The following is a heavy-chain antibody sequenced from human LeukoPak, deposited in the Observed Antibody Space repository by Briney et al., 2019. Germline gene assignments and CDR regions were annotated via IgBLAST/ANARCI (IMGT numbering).Heavy chain of an antibody. CDR3: ARAGYGDLDDAFDI. CDR2: IYNENSSGGKT. J-gene: IGHJ3*02. D-gene: IGHD4-17*01. V-gene: IGHV3-66*01. CDR1: GFSVRTNY. Sequence: GGSLRLSCAASGFSVRTNYMSWVRQAPGRGLEWVSVIYNENSSGGKTYYADSVKGRFTISRDNSENTLYLQMNSLRAEDTAVYYCARAGYGDLDDAFDIWGQGTLVTASS.